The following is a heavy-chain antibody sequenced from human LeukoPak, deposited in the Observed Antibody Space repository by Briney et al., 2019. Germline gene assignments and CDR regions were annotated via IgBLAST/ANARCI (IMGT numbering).Heavy chain of an antibody. Sequence: GGSLRLSCAASGFTFDDYGMSWVRQAPGKGLEWVSGINWNGGSTGYADSVKGRFTIPRDNAKNSLYLQMNSLRAEDTALYYCARVSAYYYYYMDVWGKGTTVTVSS. CDR2: INWNGGST. J-gene: IGHJ6*03. CDR3: ARVSAYYYYYMDV. CDR1: GFTFDDYG. V-gene: IGHV3-20*04. D-gene: IGHD3-22*01.